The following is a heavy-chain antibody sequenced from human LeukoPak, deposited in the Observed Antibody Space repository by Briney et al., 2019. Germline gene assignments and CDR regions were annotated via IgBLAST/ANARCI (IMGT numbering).Heavy chain of an antibody. V-gene: IGHV4-34*01. CDR2: INHSGST. D-gene: IGHD2-15*01. J-gene: IGHJ6*03. Sequence: ASETLSLTCAVYGGSFSGYYWSWIRQPPGKGLEWIGEINHSGSTNYNPSLKRRVTISVDTSKNQFSLKLSSVTAADTAVYYCARTTEGYCRGGSCYYFYYYLDVWGKGTTVTVSS. CDR1: GGSFSGYY. CDR3: ARTTEGYCRGGSCYYFYYYLDV.